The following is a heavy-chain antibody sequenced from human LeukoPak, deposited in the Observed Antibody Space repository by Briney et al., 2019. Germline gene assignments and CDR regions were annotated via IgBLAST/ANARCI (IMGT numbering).Heavy chain of an antibody. V-gene: IGHV4-38-2*01. CDR2: IYHSGST. CDR1: GYSISSDNY. Sequence: PSETLSLTCAVSGYSISSDNYWVWIRQPPGQGLEWTGGIYHSGSTYYNPSLKSRITMSVDTSKNQLSLKLSSVTAADTAVYYCARAPRDSSSSNYMRRFDYWGQGTLVTVSS. D-gene: IGHD3-22*01. J-gene: IGHJ4*02. CDR3: ARAPRDSSSSNYMRRFDY.